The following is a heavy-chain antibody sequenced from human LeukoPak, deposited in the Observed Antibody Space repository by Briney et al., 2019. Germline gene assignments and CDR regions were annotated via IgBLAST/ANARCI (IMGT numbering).Heavy chain of an antibody. Sequence: ASVQVSCKASGYTFTHYGVSWVRQAPGQGLEWMGWISTHNGNTNYAQRFQGRVTMTTDTSTSTVYTEVRSLRYDDTAVYYCARMTVSGVATPYDYWGQGALVTVSS. CDR3: ARMTVSGVATPYDY. CDR1: GYTFTHYG. CDR2: ISTHNGNT. V-gene: IGHV1-18*01. D-gene: IGHD3-3*01. J-gene: IGHJ4*02.